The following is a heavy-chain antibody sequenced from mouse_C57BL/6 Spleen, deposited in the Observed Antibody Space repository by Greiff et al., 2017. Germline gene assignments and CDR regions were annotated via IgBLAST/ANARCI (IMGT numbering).Heavy chain of an antibody. CDR2: ISSGSSTI. D-gene: IGHD2-14*01. CDR1: GFTFSDYG. CDR3: ARDRIKAAMDY. J-gene: IGHJ4*01. Sequence: EVKVEESGGGLVKPGGSLKLSCAASGFTFSDYGMHWVRQAPEKGLEWVAYISSGSSTIYYADTVKGRFTISRDNAKNTLFLQLTSLRSADTAMYYCARDRIKAAMDYWGQGTSVTVSS. V-gene: IGHV5-17*01.